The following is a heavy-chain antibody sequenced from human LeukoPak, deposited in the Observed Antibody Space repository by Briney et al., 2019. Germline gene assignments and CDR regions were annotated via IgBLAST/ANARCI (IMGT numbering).Heavy chain of an antibody. D-gene: IGHD1-20*01. J-gene: IGHJ6*03. V-gene: IGHV1-18*01. CDR1: GYTFTSYG. CDR3: ARVYNWNDVDDYMDV. Sequence: GASVKVSCKASGYTFTSYGISWVRQAPGQGLEWMGWISAYNGNTNYAQKLQGRVTMTTDTSTSTAYMELRSLRSDDTDVYYCARVYNWNDVDDYMDVWGKGTTVTVSS. CDR2: ISAYNGNT.